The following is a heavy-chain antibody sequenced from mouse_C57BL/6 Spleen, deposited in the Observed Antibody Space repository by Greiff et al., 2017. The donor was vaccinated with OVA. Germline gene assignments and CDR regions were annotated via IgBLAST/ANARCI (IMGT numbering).Heavy chain of an antibody. CDR1: GFNIKNTY. CDR2: IDPANGNT. J-gene: IGHJ2*01. Sequence: VQLKESVAELVRPGASVKLSCTASGFNIKNTYMHWVKQRPEQGLEWIGRIDPANGNTKYAPKFQGKATITADTSSNTAYLQLSSLTSEDTAIYYCARSAYYYGSSVDYWGQGTTLTVSS. CDR3: ARSAYYYGSSVDY. D-gene: IGHD1-1*01. V-gene: IGHV14-3*01.